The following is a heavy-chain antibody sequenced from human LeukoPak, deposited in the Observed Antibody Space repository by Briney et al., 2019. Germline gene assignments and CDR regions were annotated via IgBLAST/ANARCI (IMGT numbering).Heavy chain of an antibody. CDR2: IRKDGGNK. J-gene: IGHJ4*02. V-gene: IGHV3-30*02. D-gene: IGHD6-19*01. Sequence: AGSLRLSCAASGFTFRIYNMHWVRQPPGKGLEWVAFIRKDGGNKNYADFVKGRFTISRDNSKNTLYLQMDNLRAEDMAVYYCAKDSSGWATDYWGQGTLVTVSS. CDR1: GFTFRIYN. CDR3: AKDSSGWATDY.